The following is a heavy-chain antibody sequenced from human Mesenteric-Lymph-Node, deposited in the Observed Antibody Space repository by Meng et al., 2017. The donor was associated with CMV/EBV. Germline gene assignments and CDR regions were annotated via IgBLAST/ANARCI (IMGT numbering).Heavy chain of an antibody. CDR1: GFTFSSYW. CDR2: IRSSSSYI. Sequence: GGSLRLSCAASGFTFSSYWMHWVRQAPGKGLEWVSSIRSSSSYIYYADSVKGRFTISRDNAKNSLYLQMNSLRAEDTAVYYCARDLATVTPPGFDYWGQGTLVTVSS. D-gene: IGHD4-17*01. CDR3: ARDLATVTPPGFDY. J-gene: IGHJ4*02. V-gene: IGHV3-21*01.